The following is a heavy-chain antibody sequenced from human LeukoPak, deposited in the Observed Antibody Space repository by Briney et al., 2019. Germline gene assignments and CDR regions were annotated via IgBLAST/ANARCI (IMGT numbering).Heavy chain of an antibody. V-gene: IGHV1-2*06. J-gene: IGHJ4*02. CDR2: INPNSGDT. Sequence: ASVKVSCKASGYTFTGYYVHWVRQAPGQGLEWMGRINPNSGDTNYAQKFQGRVAMTRDTSISTAYMELSRLRSDDTAVYYCARDYCGGDCFPDYWGQGTLVTVSS. CDR3: ARDYCGGDCFPDY. CDR1: GYTFTGYY. D-gene: IGHD2-21*02.